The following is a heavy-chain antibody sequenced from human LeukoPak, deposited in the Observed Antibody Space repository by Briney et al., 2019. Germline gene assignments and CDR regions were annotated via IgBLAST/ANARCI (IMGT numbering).Heavy chain of an antibody. CDR2: IYPWYSDT. J-gene: IGHJ5*02. Sequence: PGESLKISCKGSGYSLTSYWIGWVRQIPGKGLEWMGNIYPWYSDTRYSPSFQGQVTISADKSISTAYLQWSSLKASDTAMYYCARVLYYDFWSGYFNWFDPWGQGTLVTVSS. CDR3: ARVLYYDFWSGYFNWFDP. V-gene: IGHV5-51*01. CDR1: GYSLTSYW. D-gene: IGHD3-3*01.